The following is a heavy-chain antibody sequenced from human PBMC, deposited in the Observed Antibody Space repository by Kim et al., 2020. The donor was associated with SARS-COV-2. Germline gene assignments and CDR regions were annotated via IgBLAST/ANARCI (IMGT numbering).Heavy chain of an antibody. CDR3: AKCASVIWLTDY. CDR2: ITGGGGTT. J-gene: IGHJ4*02. D-gene: IGHD3-16*01. V-gene: IGHV3-23*01. Sequence: GGSLRLSCAASGFSFTSYAMSWVRQAPGKGLEWVSTITGGGGTTYYADSVRGRFTISRDNSKNTLYLEMNSLRAEDTALYYCAKCASVIWLTDYWGQGTL. CDR1: GFSFTSYA.